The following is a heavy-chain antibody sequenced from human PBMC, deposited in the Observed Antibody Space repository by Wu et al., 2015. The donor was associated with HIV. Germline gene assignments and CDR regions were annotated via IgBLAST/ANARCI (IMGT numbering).Heavy chain of an antibody. CDR2: IIPIFGTA. V-gene: IGHV1-69*05. J-gene: IGHJ5*02. CDR3: ARAGLEFKTYYYDSSGYYYIGNNWFDP. CDR1: GGTFSSYA. D-gene: IGHD3-22*01. Sequence: VQLVQSGAEVKKPGSSVKVSCKASGGTFSSYAISWVRQAPGQGLEWMGGIIPIFGTANYAQKFQGRVTITTDESTSTAYMELSSLRSEDTAVYYCARAGLEFKTYYYDSSGYYYIGNNWFDPGAREPWSPSPQ.